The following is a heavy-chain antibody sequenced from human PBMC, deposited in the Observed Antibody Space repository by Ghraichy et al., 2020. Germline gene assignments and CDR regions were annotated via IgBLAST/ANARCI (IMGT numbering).Heavy chain of an antibody. V-gene: IGHV4-4*07. CDR1: GDSISSYY. J-gene: IGHJ4*02. Sequence: ESLNISCTVSGDSISSYYWSWTRQSAGKGLEWIGRIYTSGSPDYNPSLKSRVTMSVDTSKNQFSLKLSSVTAADTAVYFCARVSRYCSGGDCYSDGVLDYWGQGTLVTVSS. CDR2: IYTSGSP. D-gene: IGHD2-15*01. CDR3: ARVSRYCSGGDCYSDGVLDY.